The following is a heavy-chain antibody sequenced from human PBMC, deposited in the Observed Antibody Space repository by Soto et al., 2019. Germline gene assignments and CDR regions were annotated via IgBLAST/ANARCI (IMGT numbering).Heavy chain of an antibody. D-gene: IGHD6-19*01. V-gene: IGHV4-59*01. CDR1: GGSISSYY. J-gene: IGHJ6*02. CDR3: ARDQWLADYYYYGMDV. CDR2: IYYSGST. Sequence: PSETLSLTCTVSGGSISSYYWSWIRQPPGKGLEWIGYIYYSGSTNYNPSLKSRVTISVDTSKNQFSLKLSSVTAADTAVYYCARDQWLADYYYYGMDVWGQGTTVTVSS.